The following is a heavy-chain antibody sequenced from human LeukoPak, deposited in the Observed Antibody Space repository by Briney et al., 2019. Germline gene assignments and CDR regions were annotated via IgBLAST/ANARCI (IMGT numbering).Heavy chain of an antibody. D-gene: IGHD3-22*01. V-gene: IGHV1-18*01. CDR1: GYTFTSYG. CDR2: ISAYNGNT. J-gene: IGHJ3*02. Sequence: ASVKVSCKASGYTFTSYGISWARQAPGQGLEWMGWISAYNGNTNYAQKLQGRVTMTTDTSTSTAYMELRSLRSDDTAVYYCARVYYYDSSGYRNAFDIWGQGTMVTVSS. CDR3: ARVYYYDSSGYRNAFDI.